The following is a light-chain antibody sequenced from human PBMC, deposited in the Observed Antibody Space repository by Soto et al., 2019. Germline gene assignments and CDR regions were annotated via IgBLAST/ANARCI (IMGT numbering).Light chain of an antibody. CDR3: QQRSDWPLT. V-gene: IGKV3-11*01. CDR2: DVS. Sequence: EIVLTQSPATLSLSPGERATLSCRASQSVSTYLAWYQQKVGQAPRLLIFDVSNRATGIPARFRGSGSGTDFTLTISSLEPEDFAVYYCQQRSDWPLTFGGGTKVEIK. J-gene: IGKJ4*01. CDR1: QSVSTY.